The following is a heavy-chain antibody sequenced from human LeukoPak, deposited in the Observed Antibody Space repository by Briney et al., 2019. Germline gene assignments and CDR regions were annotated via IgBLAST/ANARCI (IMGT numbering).Heavy chain of an antibody. V-gene: IGHV3-23*01. CDR3: AKDPRVGSRVATPCH. J-gene: IGHJ4*02. CDR1: GFTFTSYA. D-gene: IGHD5-24*01. CDR2: ISGSGGST. Sequence: GGSLRLSCAASGFTFTSYAMSWVRQAPGKGLXWXSAISGSGGSTYYADSVKGRFTISRDNSKSTLFLQMNSLRAEDTAVYYCAKDPRVGSRVATPCHWGQGTLVTVSS.